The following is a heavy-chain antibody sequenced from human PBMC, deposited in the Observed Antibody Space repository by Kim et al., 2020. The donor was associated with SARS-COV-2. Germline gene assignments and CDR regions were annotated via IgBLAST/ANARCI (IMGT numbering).Heavy chain of an antibody. V-gene: IGHV3-23*01. CDR3: AKEQRVRYLFIDSSAFGY. J-gene: IGHJ4*02. CDR2: ISGSGGST. D-gene: IGHD6-19*01. Sequence: GGSLRLSCAASGFTFSSYAMSWVRQAPGKGLEWVSAISGSGGSTYYADSVKGRFTISRDNSKNTLYLQMNSLRAEDTAVYYCAKEQRVRYLFIDSSAFGYWGQGTLVTVSS. CDR1: GFTFSSYA.